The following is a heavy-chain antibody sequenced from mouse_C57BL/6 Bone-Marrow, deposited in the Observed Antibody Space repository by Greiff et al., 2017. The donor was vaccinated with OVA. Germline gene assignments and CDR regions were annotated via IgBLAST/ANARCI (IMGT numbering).Heavy chain of an antibody. CDR1: GYTFTSYG. J-gene: IGHJ2*01. Sequence: VQLQQSGAELARPGASVKLSCKASGYTFTSYGISWVKQRTGQGLEWIGEIYPRSGNTYYNEKFKGKATLTADKSSSTAYMELRSLTSEDSAVYFCARYYYGSSDFDYWGQGTTLTVSS. D-gene: IGHD1-1*01. CDR3: ARYYYGSSDFDY. CDR2: IYPRSGNT. V-gene: IGHV1-81*01.